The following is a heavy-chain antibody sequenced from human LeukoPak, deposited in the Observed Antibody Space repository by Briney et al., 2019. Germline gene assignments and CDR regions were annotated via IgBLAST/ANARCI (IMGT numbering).Heavy chain of an antibody. V-gene: IGHV1-18*01. D-gene: IGHD2-15*01. CDR2: ISAYNGNT. J-gene: IGHJ4*02. CDR3: ARESSLCSGGSCYPDY. Sequence: ASVKVSCKASGYTFTSYGISWVRQAPGQGLEWMGWISAYNGNTNYAQKLQGRVTMTTDTSTSTAYMELRSLRSDDTAVYYCARESSLCSGGSCYPDYWGQGTLVTVSS. CDR1: GYTFTSYG.